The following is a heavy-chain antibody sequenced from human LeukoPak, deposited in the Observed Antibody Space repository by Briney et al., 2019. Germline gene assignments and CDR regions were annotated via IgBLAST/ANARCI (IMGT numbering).Heavy chain of an antibody. J-gene: IGHJ4*02. CDR3: AREGSYCVGGDCYSFDF. CDR1: GYRFISNY. V-gene: IGHV1-2*02. D-gene: IGHD2-21*02. Sequence: ASLKVSCKASGYRFISNYIQWVRQAPERGPEWMGWMYPGNGNTRYAEKFQGRVTMTRDTSINTAYMDLSNLRSDDTAVYYCAREGSYCVGGDCYSFDFWGQGTLITVSS. CDR2: MYPGNGNT.